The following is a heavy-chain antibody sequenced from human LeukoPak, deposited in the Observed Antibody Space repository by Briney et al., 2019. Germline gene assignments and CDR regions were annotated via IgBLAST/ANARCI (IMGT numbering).Heavy chain of an antibody. CDR2: ISGSGGST. V-gene: IGHV3-23*01. D-gene: IGHD6-13*01. CDR3: AKERSSSSWLNNWFDP. Sequence: GGSLRLSCAASGFTFSSYAMSWVRQAPGKGLEWVSAISGSGGSTYYADSVKGRFTISRDNSKNTLYLQMNSLRAEDTAVYYCAKERSSSSWLNNWFDPWGQGTLVTVSS. CDR1: GFTFSSYA. J-gene: IGHJ5*02.